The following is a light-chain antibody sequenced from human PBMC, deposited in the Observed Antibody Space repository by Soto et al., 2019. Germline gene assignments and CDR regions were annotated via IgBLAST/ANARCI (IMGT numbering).Light chain of an antibody. J-gene: IGKJ1*01. V-gene: IGKV3-20*01. CDR3: QQDDSSPCT. Sequence: EIVLTQSPGTLSLSPGERATLSCRASQRVSSSFLAWYQQKPGQAPRLLIYCASSRATGIPDRFSGRGSGTDFTLTISRLEPEDVAVYYCQQDDSSPCTFGQGTKVELK. CDR2: CAS. CDR1: QRVSSSF.